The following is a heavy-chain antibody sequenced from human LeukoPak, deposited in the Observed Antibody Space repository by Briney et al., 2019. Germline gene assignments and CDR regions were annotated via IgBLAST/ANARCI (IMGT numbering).Heavy chain of an antibody. V-gene: IGHV1-8*02. CDR2: MNPNSGNT. CDR3: ARGHIPRINY. D-gene: IGHD2-15*01. J-gene: IGHJ4*02. CDR1: GYTFTSYY. Sequence: GASVKVSCKASGYTFTSYYMHWVRQATGQGLEWMGWMNPNSGNTGYAQKFQGRVTMTRNTSTSTAYMELSSLRSEDTAVYYCARGHIPRINYWGQGTLVTVSS.